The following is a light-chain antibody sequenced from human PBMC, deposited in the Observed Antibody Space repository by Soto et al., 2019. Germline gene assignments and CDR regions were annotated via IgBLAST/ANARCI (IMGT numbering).Light chain of an antibody. CDR2: EVS. Sequence: QSALTQPASVSASPGQSITISCTGTSSDVGGYNSVSWYQQHPGKAPKLMIFEVSLRPSGVSNRFSASKSGNTASLTISGLQAEDEDDYYCSSFTTTSTRVFGGWTKLTVL. V-gene: IGLV2-14*01. J-gene: IGLJ3*02. CDR3: SSFTTTSTRV. CDR1: SSDVGGYNS.